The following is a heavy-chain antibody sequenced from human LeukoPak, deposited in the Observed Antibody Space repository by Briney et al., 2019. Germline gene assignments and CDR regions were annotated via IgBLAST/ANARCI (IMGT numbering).Heavy chain of an antibody. CDR1: GYTFTGYY. D-gene: IGHD6-13*01. V-gene: IGHV1-2*02. J-gene: IGHJ4*02. CDR2: INPNSGGT. Sequence: ASVKVSCKASGYTFTGYYMHWVRQAPGQGLEWMGWINPNSGGTNYAQKFQGRVTMTRDTSISTAYMELSRLRSDDTAVYYCARDAGKGWQQSLDYFDYWGQGTLVTVSS. CDR3: ARDAGKGWQQSLDYFDY.